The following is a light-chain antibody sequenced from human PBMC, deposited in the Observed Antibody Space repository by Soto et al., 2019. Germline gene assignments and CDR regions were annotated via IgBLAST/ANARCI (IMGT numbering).Light chain of an antibody. J-gene: IGKJ1*01. CDR3: NQFIAGWT. CDR2: DAS. V-gene: IGKV1-5*01. CDR1: QSIHNG. Sequence: DIQMTQSPSTLSSSIGDSVTITCRASQSIHNGLAWYQQMPGKAHNRLIYDASSLKSGVQSSFRGSGSETEFTLTISGLQPDDVATYYCNQFIAGWTCGQGTQVDIK.